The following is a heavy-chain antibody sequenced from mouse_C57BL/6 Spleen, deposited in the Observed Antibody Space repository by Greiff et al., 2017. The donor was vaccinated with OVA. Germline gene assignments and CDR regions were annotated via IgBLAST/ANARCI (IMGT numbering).Heavy chain of an antibody. Sequence: VQLQQSGPELVKPGASVKISCKASGYTFTDYYMNWVKQSHGKSLEWIGDINPNNGGTSYNQKFKGKATLTVDKSSSTAYMELRSLTSEDSAVYYCARGNWYFDVWGTGTTVTVSS. CDR3: ARGNWYFDV. CDR1: GYTFTDYY. CDR2: INPNNGGT. J-gene: IGHJ1*03. V-gene: IGHV1-26*01.